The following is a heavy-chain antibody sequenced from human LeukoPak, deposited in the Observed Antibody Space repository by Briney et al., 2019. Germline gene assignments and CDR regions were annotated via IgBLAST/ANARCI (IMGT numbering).Heavy chain of an antibody. J-gene: IGHJ4*02. CDR3: ARDPDTAMSNGDY. CDR2: IYSGGST. CDR1: GFTFSSNY. Sequence: GGSLRLSCAASGFTFSSNYMSWVRQAPGKGLEWVSVIYSGGSTYYADSVKGRFTISRDNSKNTLYLQMNSLRAEDTAVYYCARDPDTAMSNGDYWGQGTLVTVSS. D-gene: IGHD5-18*01. V-gene: IGHV3-66*01.